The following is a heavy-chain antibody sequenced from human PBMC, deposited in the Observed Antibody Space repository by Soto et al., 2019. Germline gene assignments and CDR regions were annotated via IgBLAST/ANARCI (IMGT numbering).Heavy chain of an antibody. CDR3: ARGNSGRYDIPLF. V-gene: IGHV1-3*01. CDR1: GYTFTNFA. Sequence: QVLLVQSGAEVKKPGASVKVSCEASGYTFTNFAMHWVRQAPGQKLECMGWINAGNGDTKYPQNFQGRVTFTRDTSATTAYMELSSLRSEDTAVYYCARGNSGRYDIPLFWGQGTLLTVSS. CDR2: INAGNGDT. D-gene: IGHD6-19*01. J-gene: IGHJ4*02.